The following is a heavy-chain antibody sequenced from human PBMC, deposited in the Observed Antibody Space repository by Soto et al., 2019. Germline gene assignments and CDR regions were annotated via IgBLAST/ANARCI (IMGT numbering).Heavy chain of an antibody. V-gene: IGHV1-18*01. CDR2: ISAYNGNT. J-gene: IGHJ4*02. CDR1: GYTFTSYG. D-gene: IGHD1-26*01. Sequence: ASVKLCCKASGYTFTSYGSSWVRQAPGQGLEWMGWISAYNGNTNYAQKLQGRVTMTTDTSTSTAYMELRSLRSDDTAVYYCARDVVGAGHFDYWGQGTLVTVSS. CDR3: ARDVVGAGHFDY.